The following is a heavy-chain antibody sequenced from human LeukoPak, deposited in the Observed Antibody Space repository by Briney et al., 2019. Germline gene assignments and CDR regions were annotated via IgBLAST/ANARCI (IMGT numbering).Heavy chain of an antibody. CDR2: IRYDGSNK. D-gene: IGHD3-10*01. CDR3: ARDRDYYGSGSSFFDY. V-gene: IGHV3-30*02. Sequence: PGGSLRLSCAASGFTFSSYAMHWVRQAPGKGLEWVAFIRYDGSNKYYADSVKGRFTISRDNSKNTLYLQMNSLRAEDTAVYYCARDRDYYGSGSSFFDYWGQGTLVTVSS. CDR1: GFTFSSYA. J-gene: IGHJ4*02.